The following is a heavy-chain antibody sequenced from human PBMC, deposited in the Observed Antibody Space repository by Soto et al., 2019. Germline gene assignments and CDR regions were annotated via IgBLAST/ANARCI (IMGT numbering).Heavy chain of an antibody. V-gene: IGHV4-39*01. D-gene: IGHD2-21*02. CDR3: ARAVTAGALDAFDI. CDR1: GGSISSSSYY. J-gene: IGHJ3*02. CDR2: IYYSGST. Sequence: QLQLQESGPGLVKPSETLSLTCTVSGGSISSSSYYWGWIRQPPGKGLGWIGSIYYSGSTYYNPSLKSRVTITVDTSMNQFSLKLSSVTAADTAVYYCARAVTAGALDAFDIWGQGTMVTVSS.